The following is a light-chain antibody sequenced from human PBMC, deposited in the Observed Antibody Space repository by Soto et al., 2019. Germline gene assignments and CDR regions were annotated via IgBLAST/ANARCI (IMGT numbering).Light chain of an antibody. Sequence: EVVMTQSPATLSVSPGERATLSCRASQSVSSNLAWYQQKPGQAHRLLIYGASTRATGIPARFSGSGSGTEFTLTISSLQSEDFSVYYCQQYNNWPPWTFGQGTKVEIK. V-gene: IGKV3-15*01. CDR2: GAS. CDR1: QSVSSN. CDR3: QQYNNWPPWT. J-gene: IGKJ1*01.